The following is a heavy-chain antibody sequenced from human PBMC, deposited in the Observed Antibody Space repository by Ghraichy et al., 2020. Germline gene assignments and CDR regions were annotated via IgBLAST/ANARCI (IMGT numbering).Heavy chain of an antibody. Sequence: SETLSLTCTVSGGSISSGGYYWSWIRQHPGKGLEWIGYIYYSGSTYYNPSLKSRVTISVDTSKNQFSLKLSSVTAADTAVYYCARDSRGWLPRDYWGQGTLVTVSS. D-gene: IGHD5-12*01. CDR3: ARDSRGWLPRDY. J-gene: IGHJ4*02. CDR2: IYYSGST. V-gene: IGHV4-31*03. CDR1: GGSISSGGYY.